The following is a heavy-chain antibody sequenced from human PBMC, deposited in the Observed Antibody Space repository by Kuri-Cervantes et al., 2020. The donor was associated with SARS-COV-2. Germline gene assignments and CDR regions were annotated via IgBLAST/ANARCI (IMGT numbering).Heavy chain of an antibody. CDR1: GGSISSYY. D-gene: IGHD5-24*01. Sequence: SETLSLTCTVSGGSISSYYWSWIRQPPGKGLEWIGYIYYSGSTNYNPSLKSRVTISVDTSKNQFFLKLSSVTAADTAVYYCARTIRDDYNGHYFDYWGQGTLVTVSS. V-gene: IGHV4-59*01. CDR2: IYYSGST. J-gene: IGHJ4*02. CDR3: ARTIRDDYNGHYFDY.